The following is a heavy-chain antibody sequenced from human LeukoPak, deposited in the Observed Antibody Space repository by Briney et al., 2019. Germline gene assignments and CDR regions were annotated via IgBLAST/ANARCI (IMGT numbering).Heavy chain of an antibody. CDR1: GYRFTSYG. CDR3: ARGRGSSGLYF. J-gene: IGHJ3*01. D-gene: IGHD3-22*01. V-gene: IGHV1-18*01. CDR2: ISGNT. Sequence: ASVKVSCKASGYRFTSYGITWVRQAPGQGLEWMGWISGNTNYAQKFQDRVTMTTDTSTNTGYMELRSLRSDDTAVYYCARGRGSSGLYFWGQGTIVIVSS.